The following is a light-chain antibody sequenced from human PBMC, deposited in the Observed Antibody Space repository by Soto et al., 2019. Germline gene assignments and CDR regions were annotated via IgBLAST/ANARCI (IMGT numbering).Light chain of an antibody. Sequence: QSALTQPASVSGSPGQSIAISCTGTSSDVGRFNHVSWYQQHPGEAPKLLIYDVNSRPSGVSDRFSGSKSGNTASQTIAGLQADDEADYYCSSFSIISTFAFGGGTKVTVL. V-gene: IGLV2-14*03. CDR1: SSDVGRFNH. J-gene: IGLJ2*01. CDR2: DVN. CDR3: SSFSIISTFA.